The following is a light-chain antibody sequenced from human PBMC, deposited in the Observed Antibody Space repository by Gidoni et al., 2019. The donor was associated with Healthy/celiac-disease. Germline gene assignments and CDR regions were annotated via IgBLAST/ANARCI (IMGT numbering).Light chain of an antibody. V-gene: IGLV4-69*01. CDR2: LNSDGSH. J-gene: IGLJ3*02. CDR1: SGHSSYA. Sequence: QLVLTQSPSASASLGASVKLTCTLSSGHSSYAIAWHQQQPEKGPRYLMKLNSDGSHSKGDGIPDRVSGSSSGAERYLTISSLQSEDEDDYYGQTWGTGIGVFGGGTKLTVL. CDR3: QTWGTGIGV.